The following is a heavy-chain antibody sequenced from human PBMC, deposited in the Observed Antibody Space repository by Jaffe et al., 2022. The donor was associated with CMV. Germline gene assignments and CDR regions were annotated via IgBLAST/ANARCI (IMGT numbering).Heavy chain of an antibody. Sequence: QVQLVQSGAEVKKPGASVKVSCKASGYTFTSYYMHWVRQAPGQGLEWMGIINPSGGSTSYAQKFQGRVTMTRDTSTSTVYMELSSLRSEDTAVYYCARTSYYYDSSGYGEGAFDIWGQGTMVTVSS. CDR3: ARTSYYYDSSGYGEGAFDI. D-gene: IGHD3-22*01. V-gene: IGHV1-46*01. CDR2: INPSGGST. J-gene: IGHJ3*02. CDR1: GYTFTSYY.